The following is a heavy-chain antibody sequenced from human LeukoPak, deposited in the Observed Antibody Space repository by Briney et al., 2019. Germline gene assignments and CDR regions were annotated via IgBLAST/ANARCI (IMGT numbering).Heavy chain of an antibody. D-gene: IGHD6-19*01. Sequence: PGGSLRLSCAASGFTFDDYAMHWVRQAPGKGLEWVSGISWNSGSIGYADSVKGRFTISRDNAKNSLYLQMNSLRAEDTAMYYCAKAMTMSSGWTGGYFDYWGQGTLVTVSS. J-gene: IGHJ4*02. CDR3: AKAMTMSSGWTGGYFDY. CDR2: ISWNSGSI. V-gene: IGHV3-9*01. CDR1: GFTFDDYA.